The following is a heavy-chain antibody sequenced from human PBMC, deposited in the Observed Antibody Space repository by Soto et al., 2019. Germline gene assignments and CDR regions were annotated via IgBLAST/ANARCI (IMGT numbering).Heavy chain of an antibody. CDR2: IKQDGSEI. Sequence: EVQLLESGGGLVQSGGSLRLSCAASGFTFSSYWMSWVRQGPGKGPEWVANIKQDGSEIYYVDSVKGRFTISRDNAKSSLYLQMTSLRAEDTAVYHCAKSLSAIPGDSWGQGTLVTVSS. CDR3: AKSLSAIPGDS. V-gene: IGHV3-7*05. D-gene: IGHD2-2*01. J-gene: IGHJ4*02. CDR1: GFTFSSYW.